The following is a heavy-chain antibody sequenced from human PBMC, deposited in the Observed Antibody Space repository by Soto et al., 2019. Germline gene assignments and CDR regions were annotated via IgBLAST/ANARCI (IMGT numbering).Heavy chain of an antibody. V-gene: IGHV4-59*01. CDR3: ARRRIQLWYPFDY. Sequence: SETLSLTCTVAWGYIGGYDCSWIRQPPGKGLEWIGNIYYSGSTNYNPSLKRRVTISVDTAKNQFCLKLSAVTAADSCVYYCARRRIQLWYPFDYWGQGTLVTVSS. CDR1: WGYIGGYD. CDR2: IYYSGST. D-gene: IGHD5-18*01. J-gene: IGHJ4*02.